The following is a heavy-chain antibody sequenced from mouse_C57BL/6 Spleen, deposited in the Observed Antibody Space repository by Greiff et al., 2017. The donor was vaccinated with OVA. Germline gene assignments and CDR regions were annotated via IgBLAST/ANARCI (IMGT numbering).Heavy chain of an antibody. J-gene: IGHJ1*03. V-gene: IGHV1-81*01. CDR3: ARGMDGSSYWYFDV. CDR2: IYPRSGNT. CDR1: GYTFTSYG. D-gene: IGHD1-1*01. Sequence: QVQLKQSGAELARPGASVKLSCKASGYTFTSYGISWVKQRTGQGLEWIGEIYPRSGNTYYNEKFKGKATLTADKSSSTAYMELRSLTSEDSAVYFCARGMDGSSYWYFDVWGTGTTVTVSS.